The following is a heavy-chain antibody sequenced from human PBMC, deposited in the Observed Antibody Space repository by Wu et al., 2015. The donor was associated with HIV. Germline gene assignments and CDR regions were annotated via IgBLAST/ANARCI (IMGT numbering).Heavy chain of an antibody. D-gene: IGHD5-18*01. CDR3: ARGGYSPQIPNAFDI. CDR1: GYTFTSYG. V-gene: IGHV1-18*01. Sequence: QAQLIQSAGEMKKPGASVRVSCKASGYTFTSYGINWVRQAPGQGLELMGWISTLYGNTDYTQKFQGRVTITTERSTTTVYMDLRDLRSDDTAVYFCARGGYSPQIPNAFDIWGQGTLVTVSS. CDR2: ISTLYGNT. J-gene: IGHJ3*02.